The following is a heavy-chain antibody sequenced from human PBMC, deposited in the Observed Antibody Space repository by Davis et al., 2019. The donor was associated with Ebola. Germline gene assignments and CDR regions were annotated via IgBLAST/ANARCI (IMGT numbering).Heavy chain of an antibody. Sequence: PGGSLRLSCAASGFTFSSYSMNWVRQAPGKGLEWVSYISSSSSTIYYADSVKGRFTISRDNAKNSLYLQMNSLKTEDTAVYYCTRRGPTGGQVDWGQGTTVTVSS. CDR3: TRRGPTGGQVD. V-gene: IGHV3-48*01. CDR2: ISSSSSTI. CDR1: GFTFSSYS. D-gene: IGHD1-14*01. J-gene: IGHJ6*02.